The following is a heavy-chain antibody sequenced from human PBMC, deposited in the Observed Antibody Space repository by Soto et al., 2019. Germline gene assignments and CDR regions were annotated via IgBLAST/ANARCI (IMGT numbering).Heavy chain of an antibody. V-gene: IGHV4-34*01. D-gene: IGHD3-10*01. CDR2: INHSGST. J-gene: IGHJ5*02. CDR1: GGSFSGYY. Sequence: TLSLTCAVYGGSFSGYYWSWIRQPPGKGLEWIGEINHSGSTNYNPSLKSRVTISVDTSKNQFSLKLSSVTAADTAVYYCARGRILWFGESVNWFDPWGQGTLVTVYS. CDR3: ARGRILWFGESVNWFDP.